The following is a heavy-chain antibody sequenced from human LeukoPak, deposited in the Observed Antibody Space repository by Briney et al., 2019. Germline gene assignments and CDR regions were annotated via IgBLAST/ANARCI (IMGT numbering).Heavy chain of an antibody. Sequence: SETLSLTCTVSGGSISSYYWSWIRQPPGKGLEWIAHIHYSGNTNYNPSLTSRVTISIDTSKNQFSLKLNSVTAADTAVYYCARELRYDNSDSGAFWGQGTVVTVSS. CDR2: IHYSGNT. D-gene: IGHD3-22*01. J-gene: IGHJ3*01. CDR1: GGSISSYY. V-gene: IGHV4-59*01. CDR3: ARELRYDNSDSGAF.